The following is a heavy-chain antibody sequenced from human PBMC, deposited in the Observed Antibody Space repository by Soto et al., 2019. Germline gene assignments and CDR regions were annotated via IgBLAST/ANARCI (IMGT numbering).Heavy chain of an antibody. CDR3: AKGGVLRFLELLNPDRGPYGMDV. D-gene: IGHD3-3*01. Sequence: VVSLRLSCAASGFTFSSYAMSWVRQAPGKGLEWVSAISGSGGSTYYADSVKGRFTISRDNSKNTLYLQMNSLRAEDTAVYYCAKGGVLRFLELLNPDRGPYGMDVWGQGTTVTVYS. V-gene: IGHV3-23*01. CDR2: ISGSGGST. J-gene: IGHJ6*02. CDR1: GFTFSSYA.